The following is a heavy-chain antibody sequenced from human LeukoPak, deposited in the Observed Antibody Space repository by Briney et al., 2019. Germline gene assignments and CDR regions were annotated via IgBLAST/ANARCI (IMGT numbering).Heavy chain of an antibody. CDR2: IIPILGIA. Sequence: GASVKVSCKASGGTFISYAISWVRQAPGQGLEWMGRIIPILGIANYAQKFQGRVTVTTDTSTSTAYMDLRSLRAHDTAACFCARTNRNCKSGVCYDYWGQGTPVTVSS. J-gene: IGHJ4*02. CDR3: ARTNRNCKSGVCYDY. V-gene: IGHV1-69*10. D-gene: IGHD2-8*01. CDR1: GGTFISYA.